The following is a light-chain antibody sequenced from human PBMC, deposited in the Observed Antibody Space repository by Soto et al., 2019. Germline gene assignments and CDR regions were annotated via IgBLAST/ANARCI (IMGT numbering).Light chain of an antibody. CDR3: AAWDDRLIGWV. J-gene: IGLJ3*02. CDR1: SSNIGNNN. CDR2: SNN. V-gene: IGLV1-44*01. Sequence: QSVLTQPPSASGTPGQRVTISCSGSSSNIGNNNVNWYQQLPGTAPKLLIYSNNERPSGVPDRFSGSKSGTSASLAISGLQSEDVADFYCAAWDDRLIGWVFGGGTKLTVL.